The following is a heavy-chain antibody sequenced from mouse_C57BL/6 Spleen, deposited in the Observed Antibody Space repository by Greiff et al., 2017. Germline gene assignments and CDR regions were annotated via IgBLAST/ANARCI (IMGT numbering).Heavy chain of an antibody. CDR1: GYAFSSYW. Sequence: VQLQESGAELVKPGASVKISCKASGYAFSSYWMNWVKQRPGKGLEWIGQIYPGDGDTNYNGKFKGKATLTADKSSSTAYMQRSSLTSEDSAVYFCARSVYYGSSYYAMDYWGQGTSVTVSS. CDR2: IYPGDGDT. D-gene: IGHD1-1*01. V-gene: IGHV1-80*01. CDR3: ARSVYYGSSYYAMDY. J-gene: IGHJ4*01.